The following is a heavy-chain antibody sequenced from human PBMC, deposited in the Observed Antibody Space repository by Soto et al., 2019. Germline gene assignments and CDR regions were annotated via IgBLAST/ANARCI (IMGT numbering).Heavy chain of an antibody. CDR1: GFTFSSYS. Sequence: GGSLRLSCAASGFTFSSYSMNWVRQAPGKGLEWVSGISWNSGSIGYADSVKGRFTISRDNAKNSLYLQMNSLRAEDTALYYCAKDRGVYYYGMDVWGQGTTVTVSS. V-gene: IGHV3-9*01. CDR3: AKDRGVYYYGMDV. J-gene: IGHJ6*02. D-gene: IGHD3-16*01. CDR2: ISWNSGSI.